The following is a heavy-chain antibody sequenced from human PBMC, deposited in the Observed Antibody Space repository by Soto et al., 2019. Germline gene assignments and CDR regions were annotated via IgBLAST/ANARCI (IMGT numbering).Heavy chain of an antibody. V-gene: IGHV3-23*01. Sequence: GSLRLSCAASGFTFSSYAMSWVRQAPGKGLEWVSAISGSGGSTYYADSVKGRFTISRDNSKNTLYLQMNSLRAEDTAVYYCAKGPLPGYCSSTSCYSELTPHYYCYGMDVWGQGTTVTVSS. CDR2: ISGSGGST. D-gene: IGHD2-2*01. CDR1: GFTFSSYA. CDR3: AKGPLPGYCSSTSCYSELTPHYYCYGMDV. J-gene: IGHJ6*02.